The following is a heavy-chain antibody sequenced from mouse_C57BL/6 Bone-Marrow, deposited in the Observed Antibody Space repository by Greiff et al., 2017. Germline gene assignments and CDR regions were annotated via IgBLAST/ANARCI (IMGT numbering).Heavy chain of an antibody. CDR1: GYTFTGYW. D-gene: IGHD1-1*01. CDR2: ILPGSGST. CDR3: ASPIYYYGSSTFAY. J-gene: IGHJ3*01. V-gene: IGHV1-9*01. Sequence: QVQLQQSGAELMKPGASVKLSCKATGYTFTGYWIEWVKQRPGHGLEWIGEILPGSGSTNYNEKFKGKATFTADTSSNTAYMQLSSLTTEDSAIYYCASPIYYYGSSTFAYWGQGTLVTVSA.